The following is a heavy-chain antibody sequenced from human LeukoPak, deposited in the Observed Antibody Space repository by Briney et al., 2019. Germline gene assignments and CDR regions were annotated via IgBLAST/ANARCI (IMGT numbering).Heavy chain of an antibody. Sequence: SQTLSLTCTVSGGSISSGSYYWSWIRQPARKGLEWIGRIYTSGSTNYNPSLKSRVTISVDTSKNQFSLKLSSVTAADTAVYYCARGSIAAAGPPFQHWGQGTLVTVSS. J-gene: IGHJ1*01. CDR3: ARGSIAAAGPPFQH. D-gene: IGHD6-13*01. CDR1: GGSISSGSYY. CDR2: IYTSGST. V-gene: IGHV4-61*02.